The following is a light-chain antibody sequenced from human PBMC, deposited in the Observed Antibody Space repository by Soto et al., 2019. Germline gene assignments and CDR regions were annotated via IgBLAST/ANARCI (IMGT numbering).Light chain of an antibody. CDR2: AAS. CDR1: QDISNY. V-gene: IGKV1-27*01. CDR3: QKYNSAPNT. J-gene: IGKJ2*01. Sequence: DIQMTQSPSSLSASVGDRVTITCRAHQDISNYLAWYQQKPGKVPELLIYAASTLRTGVPSRFSGSGSGTDFTLTINNLQPEDVATYYCQKYNSAPNTFGRGTRLEFK.